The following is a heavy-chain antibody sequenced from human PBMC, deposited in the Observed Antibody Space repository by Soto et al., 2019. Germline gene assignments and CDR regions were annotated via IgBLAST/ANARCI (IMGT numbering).Heavy chain of an antibody. J-gene: IGHJ5*02. V-gene: IGHV4-39*01. CDR3: ARHYSSGSRNWFDP. Sequence: TLSLTCSVSGGSINSSSYFWGWVRQPPGKGLEWIGSIYYSGSTYYNPSLRSRVTISVDTSKNQFSLKLSSVTAADTAVFYCARHYSSGSRNWFDPWGQGTLVTV. CDR1: GGSINSSSYF. CDR2: IYYSGST. D-gene: IGHD6-19*01.